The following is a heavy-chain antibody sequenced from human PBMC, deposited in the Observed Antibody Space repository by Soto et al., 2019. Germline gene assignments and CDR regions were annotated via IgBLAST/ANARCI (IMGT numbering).Heavy chain of an antibody. V-gene: IGHV1-3*01. CDR3: ARDPSNWSDAWFDP. CDR1: GYTCTSYA. Sequence: QVQLVQSGAEVKKPGASVKVSCKASGYTCTSYAMHWVRQAPGQRLEWMGWINAGNGNTKYSQKFQGRVTITRGTSASTAYMELSSLRSEDTAVYYCARDPSNWSDAWFDPWGQGTLVTVSS. J-gene: IGHJ5*02. D-gene: IGHD1-1*01. CDR2: INAGNGNT.